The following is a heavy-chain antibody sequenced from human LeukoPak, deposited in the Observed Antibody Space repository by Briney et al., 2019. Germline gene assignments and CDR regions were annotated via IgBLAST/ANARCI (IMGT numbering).Heavy chain of an antibody. CDR3: ARHWGVTYYDFWTWFHPFDY. Sequence: SETLSLTCTVSGGSISSYYWSWIRQPPGKGLEWIGYIYYSGSTYYNPSLKSRVTISVDTSKNQFSLKLSSVTAADTAVYYCARHWGVTYYDFWTWFHPFDYWGQGTLVTVSS. D-gene: IGHD3-3*01. J-gene: IGHJ4*02. V-gene: IGHV4-59*08. CDR1: GGSISSYY. CDR2: IYYSGST.